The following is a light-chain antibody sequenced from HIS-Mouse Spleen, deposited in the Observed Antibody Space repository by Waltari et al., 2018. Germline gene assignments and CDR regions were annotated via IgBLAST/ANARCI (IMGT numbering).Light chain of an antibody. J-gene: IGLJ2*01. CDR1: ALPTNY. CDR3: YSTDSSGNHRV. V-gene: IGLV3-10*01. CDR2: EDS. Sequence: SYDLTHPPSVSVSPGQTARFTYSRAALPTNYASWYQQKSGQAPVLVSYEDSKRPSGIPERFSGSSSGTMATLTISGAQVEDEADYYCYSTDSSGNHRVFGGGTKLTVL.